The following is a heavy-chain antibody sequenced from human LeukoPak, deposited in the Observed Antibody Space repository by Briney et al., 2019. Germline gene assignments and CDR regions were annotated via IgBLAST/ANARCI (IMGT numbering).Heavy chain of an antibody. CDR3: ARDLNYYDSSGYSGFDGMDV. D-gene: IGHD3-22*01. CDR1: GGSISSYY. CDR2: IYYSGST. Sequence: SETLSLTCTVSGGSISSYYWSWIRQPPGKGLEWIGYIYYSGSTNYNPSLKSRVTISVDTSKNQFSLKLSSVTAADTAVYYCARDLNYYDSSGYSGFDGMDVWGQGTTVTVSS. J-gene: IGHJ6*02. V-gene: IGHV4-59*01.